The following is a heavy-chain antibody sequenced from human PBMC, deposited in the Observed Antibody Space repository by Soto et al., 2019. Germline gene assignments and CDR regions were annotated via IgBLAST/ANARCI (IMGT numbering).Heavy chain of an antibody. J-gene: IGHJ5*02. CDR1: GFSIIISRYY. D-gene: IGHD2-2*01. V-gene: IGHV4-39*01. CDR2: IYYSGST. CDR3: DQSGCTSTSCCSGSFDP. Sequence: PSSTXSLTCTFSGFSIIISRYYVGWIRQPPGKGLEWIGSIYYSGSTYYNPSLKSRVTISVDTSKNQFSLKLSSVTDADTAVYYRDQSGCTSTSCCSGSFDPSGQATL.